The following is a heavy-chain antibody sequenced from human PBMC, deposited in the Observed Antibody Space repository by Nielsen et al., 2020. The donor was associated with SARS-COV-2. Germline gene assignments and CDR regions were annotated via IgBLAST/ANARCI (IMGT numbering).Heavy chain of an antibody. CDR3: ARVPLRFPFDS. V-gene: IGHV4-4*02. CDR1: GDSINSSNW. Sequence: SETLSLTCAVSGDSINSSNWWSWVCQPPGKGLEWIGEIYHSGRINYNPSLKSRVAISMEKSKNQFSLKLSSVTAADTAVYYCARVPLRFPFDSWGQGTLVTVSS. CDR2: IYHSGRI. J-gene: IGHJ4*02.